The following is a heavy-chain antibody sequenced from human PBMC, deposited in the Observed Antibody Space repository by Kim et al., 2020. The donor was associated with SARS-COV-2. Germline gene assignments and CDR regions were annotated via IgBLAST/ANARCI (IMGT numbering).Heavy chain of an antibody. Sequence: SAYYADSLNGRFTNARDNSKNTLYLQMSKLTAEDQAVYYCGKDDMAGYFDSWGQGTLVPVSS. CDR3: GKDDMAGYFDS. V-gene: IGHV3-64D*09. CDR2: SA. J-gene: IGHJ4*02. D-gene: IGHD6-19*01.